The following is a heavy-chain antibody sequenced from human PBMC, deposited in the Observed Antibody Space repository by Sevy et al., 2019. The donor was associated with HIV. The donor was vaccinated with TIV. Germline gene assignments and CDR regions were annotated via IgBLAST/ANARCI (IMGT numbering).Heavy chain of an antibody. CDR3: ARAPPVRSGDDSLNWFDP. V-gene: IGHV4-59*01. CDR1: YGSIIGYH. J-gene: IGHJ5*02. CDR2: ISYTGDT. Sequence: SETLSLTCTVSYGSIIGYHWSWIRQPPGKTLEYVGYISYTGDTNSNPSLNSRVTISVDTSKNQFSLKVTSVTAADTAVYYCARAPPVRSGDDSLNWFDPWGQGTLVTVSS. D-gene: IGHD5-12*01.